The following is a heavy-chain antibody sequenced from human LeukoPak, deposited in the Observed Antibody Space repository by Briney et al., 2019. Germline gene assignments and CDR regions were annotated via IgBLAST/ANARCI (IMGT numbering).Heavy chain of an antibody. V-gene: IGHV3-23*01. Sequence: GGSLRLSCAASGFTFSSDAMSWGRQAPGRGLEWVSAISGSGGSTYYADSVKGRFTISRDNSKNTLYLQMNSLRAEDTAVYYCAKDRNYYGSGLDAFDIWGQGTMVTVSS. CDR3: AKDRNYYGSGLDAFDI. J-gene: IGHJ3*02. CDR1: GFTFSSDA. D-gene: IGHD3-10*01. CDR2: ISGSGGST.